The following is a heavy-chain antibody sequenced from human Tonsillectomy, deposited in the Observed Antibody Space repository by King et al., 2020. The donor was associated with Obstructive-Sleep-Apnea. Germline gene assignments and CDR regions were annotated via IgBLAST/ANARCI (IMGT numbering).Heavy chain of an antibody. CDR3: ARLKMFYDILTGYRAKYFHH. CDR2: MYYSGST. J-gene: IGHJ1*01. CDR1: GGSISGHY. V-gene: IGHV4-59*08. Sequence: PLQESGPGLVKPSETLSLTCTVSGGSISGHYWSWIRQPPGKGLEWIGFMYYSGSTNYNPSLKSRVTISADTSKNQISLKMNSVTGADTAVYYCARLKMFYDILTGYRAKYFHHWGQGTLVTVSS. D-gene: IGHD3-9*01.